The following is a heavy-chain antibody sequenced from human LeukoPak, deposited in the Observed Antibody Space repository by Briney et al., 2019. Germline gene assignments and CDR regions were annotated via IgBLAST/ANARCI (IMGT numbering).Heavy chain of an antibody. Sequence: PSETLSLTCTASGXSLTYYYGSWIRQPPGKGLEWIADIDDSGSPNYKPSLKSRVTISVDTSQNQISLKVNSVTAADTAVYYCARGRAAGRMNWFDPWGQGTLVIVSS. D-gene: IGHD6-13*01. CDR1: GXSLTYYY. CDR3: ARGRAAGRMNWFDP. CDR2: IDDSGSP. J-gene: IGHJ5*02. V-gene: IGHV4-59*01.